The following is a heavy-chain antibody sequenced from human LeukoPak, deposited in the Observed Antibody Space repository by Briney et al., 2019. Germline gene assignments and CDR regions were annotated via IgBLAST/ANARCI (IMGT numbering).Heavy chain of an antibody. V-gene: IGHV3-21*01. CDR3: ARDETPYY. CDR1: EFSVGSNY. D-gene: IGHD4-23*01. Sequence: GGSLRLSCAASEFSVGSNYMTWVRQAPGKGLEWVSSISSSSSYIYYADSVKGRFTISRDNAKNSLSLQMNSLRAEDTAVYYCARDETPYYWGQGTLVTVSS. CDR2: ISSSSSYI. J-gene: IGHJ4*02.